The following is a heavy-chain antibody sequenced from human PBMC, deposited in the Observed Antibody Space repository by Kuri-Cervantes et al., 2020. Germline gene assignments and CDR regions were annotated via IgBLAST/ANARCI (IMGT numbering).Heavy chain of an antibody. J-gene: IGHJ3*02. Sequence: GGSLRLSCAASGFSFSNYWMHWVRQAPGKGLVWVSRINRDGGSTSNADSVKGRFTISRDNAKNTVYLQMNSLRAEDTAVYYCARERGGDDAFDIWGLGTMVTVSS. CDR1: GFSFSNYW. D-gene: IGHD2-21*02. V-gene: IGHV3-74*01. CDR3: ARERGGDDAFDI. CDR2: INRDGGST.